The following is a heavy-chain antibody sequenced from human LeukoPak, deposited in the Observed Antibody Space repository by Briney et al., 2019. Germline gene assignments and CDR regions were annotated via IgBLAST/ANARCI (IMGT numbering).Heavy chain of an antibody. V-gene: IGHV3-21*01. J-gene: IGHJ6*03. Sequence: GGSPRLSCAGSGFTFSSYSMNWVHQAPGKGLEWVSSISTTSSYIYYADSVKGRFTISRDNAKNSLYLQMNSLRAEDTAVYYCARRTMVRGVIISTYYYYMDVWGKGTTVTVSS. CDR3: ARRTMVRGVIISTYYYYMDV. CDR1: GFTFSSYS. CDR2: ISTTSSYI. D-gene: IGHD3-10*01.